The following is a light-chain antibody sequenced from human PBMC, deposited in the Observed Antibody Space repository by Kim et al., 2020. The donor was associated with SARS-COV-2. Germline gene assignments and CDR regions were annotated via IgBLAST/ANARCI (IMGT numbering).Light chain of an antibody. Sequence: SASVGDRVPISCRASQSIDGWLAWYQQKPGKAPKILIYKASSLQSGVPSRFSGSGSGTEFTLTISSLQPDDFATYYCQQYKTYSTFGQGTKVDIK. CDR2: KAS. V-gene: IGKV1-5*03. J-gene: IGKJ1*01. CDR1: QSIDGW. CDR3: QQYKTYST.